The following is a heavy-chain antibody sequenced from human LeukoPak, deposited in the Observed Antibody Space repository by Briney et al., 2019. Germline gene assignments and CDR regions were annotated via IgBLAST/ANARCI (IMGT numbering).Heavy chain of an antibody. Sequence: PGGSLRLSCAASGFTLSTYAMSWVRQTPGKGLEWVAATSSSDAGTYHADSVRGRFTISRDNSKNTLYLQMSSLRAEDTAVYYCAKGGGFDWLNYYYMDVWGKGTTVIISS. D-gene: IGHD3-9*01. CDR2: TSSSDAGT. CDR3: AKGGGFDWLNYYYMDV. J-gene: IGHJ6*03. V-gene: IGHV3-23*01. CDR1: GFTLSTYA.